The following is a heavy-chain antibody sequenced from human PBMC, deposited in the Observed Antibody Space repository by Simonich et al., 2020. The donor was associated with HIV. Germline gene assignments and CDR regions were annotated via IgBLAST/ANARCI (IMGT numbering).Heavy chain of an antibody. CDR3: ARDPGASWWANYYYYMDV. D-gene: IGHD2-15*01. CDR2: SSSGSRNK. CDR1: GFTFSSYS. V-gene: IGHV3-21*01. Sequence: EVQLVEYGGGLVKPGGSLRLSCAASGFTFSSYSMNWVRQAPGKGLELVSASSSGSRNKYYADTEKGRFTSSRDNAKNSLYLQMNSLRAEDTAVYYCARDPGASWWANYYYYMDVWGKGTTVTVSS. J-gene: IGHJ6*03.